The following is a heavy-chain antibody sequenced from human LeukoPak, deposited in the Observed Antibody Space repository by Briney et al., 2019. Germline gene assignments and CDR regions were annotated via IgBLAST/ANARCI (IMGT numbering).Heavy chain of an antibody. Sequence: PGGSLRLSCAASGFPFSSYAMSWVRQAPGKGLEWVSAISGSGGSTYYADSVKGRFTISRDNSKNTLYLQMNSLRAEDTAVYYCAKDRGDCSSTSCSDSITYYFDYWGQGTLVTVSS. CDR1: GFPFSSYA. D-gene: IGHD2-2*01. J-gene: IGHJ4*02. CDR2: ISGSGGST. CDR3: AKDRGDCSSTSCSDSITYYFDY. V-gene: IGHV3-23*01.